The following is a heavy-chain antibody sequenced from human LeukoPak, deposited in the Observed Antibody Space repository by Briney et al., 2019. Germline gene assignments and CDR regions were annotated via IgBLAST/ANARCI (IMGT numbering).Heavy chain of an antibody. Sequence: GXSLRLSCAASGFTFSSYTMNWIRQATGKGLEWVSYIISSTSTRSYADSVMGRFTISRDNDKNSLYLQMNSLRPEDTAVYYCARDRDYAFDIWGQGTIVTVSS. D-gene: IGHD3-16*01. CDR2: IISSTSTR. J-gene: IGHJ3*02. CDR1: GFTFSSYT. CDR3: ARDRDYAFDI. V-gene: IGHV3-48*01.